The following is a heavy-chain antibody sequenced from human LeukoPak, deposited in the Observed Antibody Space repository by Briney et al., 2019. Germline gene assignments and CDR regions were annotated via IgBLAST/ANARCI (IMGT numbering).Heavy chain of an antibody. V-gene: IGHV3-30-3*01. CDR1: GSTFSSYA. CDR2: ISYDGSNK. CDR3: ASPTRYDSSGYYHDGLDV. J-gene: IGHJ6*02. D-gene: IGHD3-22*01. Sequence: GSLRLSCAASGSTFSSYAMHWVRQAPGKGLEWVAVISYDGSNKYYADSVKGRFTISRDNSKNTLYLQMNSLRAEDTAVYYCASPTRYDSSGYYHDGLDVWGQGTTVTVSS.